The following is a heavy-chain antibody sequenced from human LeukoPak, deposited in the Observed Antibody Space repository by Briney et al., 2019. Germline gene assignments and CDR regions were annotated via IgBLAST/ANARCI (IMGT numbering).Heavy chain of an antibody. D-gene: IGHD5-18*01. CDR1: GGTFSSYG. Sequence: ASVKVSCKASGGTFSSYGISWVRQAPGQGLEWLGRIIPVFGSANFAQKFQGRVTITTDESTSTAYMELSSLRSEDTAVYYCARSVDAAMAAYNYYYMDVWGKGTTVTVSS. J-gene: IGHJ6*03. V-gene: IGHV1-69*05. CDR3: ARSVDAAMAAYNYYYMDV. CDR2: IIPVFGSA.